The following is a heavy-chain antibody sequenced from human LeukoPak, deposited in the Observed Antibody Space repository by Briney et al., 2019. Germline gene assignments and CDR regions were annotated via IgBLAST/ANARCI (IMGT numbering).Heavy chain of an antibody. CDR3: ARDGSDYDFWSGYHPHMDV. J-gene: IGHJ6*03. CDR2: IIPILGIA. V-gene: IGHV1-69*04. D-gene: IGHD3-3*01. CDR1: GGTFSSYA. Sequence: GSSVKVSCKASGGTFSSYAISWVRQAPGQGLEWMGRIIPILGIANYAQKFQGRVTITADKSTSTAYMELSSLRSEDTAVYYCARDGSDYDFWSGYHPHMDVWGKGTTVTVSS.